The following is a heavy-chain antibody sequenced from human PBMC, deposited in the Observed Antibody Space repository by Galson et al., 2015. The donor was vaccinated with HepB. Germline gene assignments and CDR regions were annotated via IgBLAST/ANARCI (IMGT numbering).Heavy chain of an antibody. CDR2: IKQDGSEK. D-gene: IGHD2-15*01. CDR1: GFTFSSYW. CDR3: ARGTYCSGGSCYSRWFDP. J-gene: IGHJ5*02. Sequence: SLRLSCAASGFTFSSYWMSWVANIKQDGSEKYYVDSVKGRFTISRDNAKNSLYLQMNSLRAEDTAVYYCARGTYCSGGSCYSRWFDPWGQGTLVTVSS. V-gene: IGHV3-7*03.